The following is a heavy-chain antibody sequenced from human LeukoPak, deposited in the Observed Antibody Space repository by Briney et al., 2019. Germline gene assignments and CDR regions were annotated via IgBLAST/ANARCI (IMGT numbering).Heavy chain of an antibody. Sequence: SETLSLTCAVYGGSFSGYYWSWIRQPPGKGLEWIGEINHSGSTNYNPSLKSRVTISVDTSKNQFSLKLRSVIAADTAVYHCARGHVGSYVYYYYGMDVWGRGTMVTVSS. J-gene: IGHJ6*02. CDR3: ARGHVGSYVYYYYGMDV. CDR2: INHSGST. D-gene: IGHD2-15*01. V-gene: IGHV4-34*01. CDR1: GGSFSGYY.